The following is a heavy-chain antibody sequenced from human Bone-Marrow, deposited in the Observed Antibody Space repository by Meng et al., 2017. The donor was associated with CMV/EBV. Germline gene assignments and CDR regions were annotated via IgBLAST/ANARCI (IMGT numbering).Heavy chain of an antibody. V-gene: IGHV3-23*01. CDR2: IRGSEDSA. CDR3: AKRGPQTPPREWYLDL. CDR1: GFTLGSNA. D-gene: IGHD3-16*01. Sequence: GESLKISCAASGFTLGSNAMAWVRQAPEKGLEWVAGIRGSEDSASYAASVKGRFTISRDTSKNTLFLQMNSLRADDTAVYFCAKRGPQTPPREWYLDLWGRGTLVTVSS. J-gene: IGHJ2*01.